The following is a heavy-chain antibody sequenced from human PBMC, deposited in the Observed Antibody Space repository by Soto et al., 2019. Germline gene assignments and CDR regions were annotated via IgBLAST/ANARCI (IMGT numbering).Heavy chain of an antibody. CDR2: IWYDGSNK. D-gene: IGHD1-1*01. V-gene: IGHV3-33*01. CDR1: GFTFSSYG. Sequence: QVQLVESGGGVVQPGRSLRLSCAASGFTFSSYGMHWVRQAPGKGLEWVAVIWYDGSNKYYADSVKGRFTISRDNSKNTLYLHMNSLRAEDTAVYYCERDRNGLPDYWGQGTLITVSS. CDR3: ERDRNGLPDY. J-gene: IGHJ4*02.